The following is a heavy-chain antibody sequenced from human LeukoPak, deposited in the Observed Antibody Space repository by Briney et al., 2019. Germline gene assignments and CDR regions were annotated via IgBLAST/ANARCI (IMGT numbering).Heavy chain of an antibody. J-gene: IGHJ6*03. CDR1: GGSISTYY. CDR2: IYYSGSS. Sequence: SETLSLTCTVSGGSISTYYWSWIRQPPGKGLEWIGYIYYSGSSNYNPSLKSRVTMSVDRTKNQFSLELTSVTAADTAVYYCARDATGTSLYYYYMDVWGKGTTVTVSS. V-gene: IGHV4-59*01. D-gene: IGHD1-7*01. CDR3: ARDATGTSLYYYYMDV.